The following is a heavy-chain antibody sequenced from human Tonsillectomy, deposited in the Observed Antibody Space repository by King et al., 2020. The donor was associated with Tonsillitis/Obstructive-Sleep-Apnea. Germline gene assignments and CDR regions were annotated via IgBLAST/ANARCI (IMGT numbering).Heavy chain of an antibody. CDR3: ARGGNYYGSGHLYYYGMDV. CDR1: GYSFTNYG. Sequence: QLVQSGAEVKKPGASVKVSCKASGYSFTNYGISWVRQAPGQGLEWMGWISAYNGNTNYAQKFQDRVTMTTDTSTSTAYMELRSLRSDDTAVYYCARGGNYYGSGHLYYYGMDVWGRGTTVTVSS. D-gene: IGHD3-10*01. CDR2: ISAYNGNT. V-gene: IGHV1-18*01. J-gene: IGHJ6*02.